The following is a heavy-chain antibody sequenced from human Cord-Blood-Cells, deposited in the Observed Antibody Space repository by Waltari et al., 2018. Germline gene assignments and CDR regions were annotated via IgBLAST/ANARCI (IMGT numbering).Heavy chain of an antibody. CDR2: IYHSGST. CDR1: GYSLSSGYY. Sequence: QVQLQESGPGLVKPSETLSLPCTVSGYSLSSGYYWCWIRQPPGKGLEWIGSIYHSGSTYYNPSLKSRVTISVDTSKNQFSLKLSSVTAADTAVYYCARPLKLDAFDIWGQGTMVTVSS. J-gene: IGHJ3*02. CDR3: ARPLKLDAFDI. V-gene: IGHV4-38-2*02.